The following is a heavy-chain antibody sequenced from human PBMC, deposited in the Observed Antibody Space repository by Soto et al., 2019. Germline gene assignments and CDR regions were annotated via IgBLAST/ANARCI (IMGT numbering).Heavy chain of an antibody. Sequence: EVQLLESGGGLVQPGGSLRLSCAASGFTFSSYAMSWVRQAPGKGLEWVSAISGSGGSTYYADSVKVRFTISRDNSKNTLYLQMNSLRAEDTAVYYCAKDLPVVPAAIGGYFQHWGQGTLVTVSS. D-gene: IGHD2-2*02. J-gene: IGHJ1*01. V-gene: IGHV3-23*01. CDR2: ISGSGGST. CDR1: GFTFSSYA. CDR3: AKDLPVVPAAIGGYFQH.